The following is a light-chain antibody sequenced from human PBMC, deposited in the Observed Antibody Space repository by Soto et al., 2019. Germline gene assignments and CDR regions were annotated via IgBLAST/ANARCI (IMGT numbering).Light chain of an antibody. CDR3: QQYNNWPFA. Sequence: EIVMTQSPATMPASPGERATLSCKASQSISSNLVWYQQKPGPAPRLRIYGASTRATGYPARSSGSGSGAELTLTISCLQSEEFAVYYCQQYNNWPFAFGPGTNVDIK. CDR1: QSISSN. CDR2: GAS. V-gene: IGKV3-15*01. J-gene: IGKJ3*01.